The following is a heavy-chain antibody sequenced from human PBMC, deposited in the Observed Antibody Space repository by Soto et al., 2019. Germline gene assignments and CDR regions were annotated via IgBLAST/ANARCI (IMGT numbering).Heavy chain of an antibody. Sequence: ETLSLTCTVSGGSISSYYWSWIRQPAGKGLEWIGRIYTSGSTNYNPSLKSRVTMSVDTSKNQVVLTMTNMDPVDTATYYCAHSRASGDYGVWAWFDPWGQGTLVTVSS. D-gene: IGHD4-17*01. V-gene: IGHV4-4*07. J-gene: IGHJ5*02. CDR3: AHSRASGDYGVWAWFDP. CDR1: GGSISSYY. CDR2: IYTSGST.